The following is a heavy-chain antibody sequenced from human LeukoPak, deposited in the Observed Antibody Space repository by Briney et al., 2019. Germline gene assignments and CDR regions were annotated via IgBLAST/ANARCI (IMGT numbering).Heavy chain of an antibody. J-gene: IGHJ4*02. V-gene: IGHV1-2*02. CDR2: ISPNSGGT. Sequence: ASVKVSCTASGYTFTVYYTNWLRQAPGQGLEWMGWISPNSGGTNYAQKFQGRVTMTRDTSISTAYMELSGLTSDDTAVYYCAREYCSGGSCYSFSDYWGQGTLVTVSS. CDR1: GYTFTVYY. CDR3: AREYCSGGSCYSFSDY. D-gene: IGHD2-15*01.